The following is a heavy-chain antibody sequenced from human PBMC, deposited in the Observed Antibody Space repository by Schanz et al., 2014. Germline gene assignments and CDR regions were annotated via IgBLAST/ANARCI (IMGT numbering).Heavy chain of an antibody. Sequence: QVQLVQSGAEVKKPGSSVKVSCKASGGTFSSYTISWVRQAPGQGLEWLGRFTHISQKFQGRVTMTRNTSTSTAYMELRGLRSDDTAVYYCARKGMPPIWSGYPYFFDFWGQGTLVTVSS. J-gene: IGHJ4*02. CDR2: FTHI. CDR3: ARKGMPPIWSGYPYFFDF. D-gene: IGHD3-3*01. V-gene: IGHV1-69*02. CDR1: GGTFSSYT.